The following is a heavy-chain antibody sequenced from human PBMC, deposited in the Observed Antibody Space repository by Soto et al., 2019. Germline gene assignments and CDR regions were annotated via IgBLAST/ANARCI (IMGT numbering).Heavy chain of an antibody. J-gene: IGHJ4*02. CDR2: ISGNGGST. CDR3: AKRPASIITFDY. V-gene: IGHV3-23*01. D-gene: IGHD2-2*01. CDR1: GFTFSNYA. Sequence: GGSLRLSCAASGFTFSNYAMSWVRQAPGKGLEWVSTISGNGGSTYYADSVKGRFTISRDNSKNMLFLQVNSLRDDDSAVYYCAKRPASIITFDYWGQGTPVTVSS.